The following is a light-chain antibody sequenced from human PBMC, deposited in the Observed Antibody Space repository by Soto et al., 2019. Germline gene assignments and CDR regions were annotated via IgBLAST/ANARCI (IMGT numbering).Light chain of an antibody. Sequence: ERVMTQSPATLSASPGERVTLSCRASQSVAGSVAWYQQKPGQAPRLILYGASTRATGFPARFSGSGSGTEFTLTIRSLQAEDVAVYYRQHFILPSITFGQGTRLEIK. CDR1: QSVAGS. CDR2: GAS. CDR3: QHFILPSIT. V-gene: IGKV3-15*01. J-gene: IGKJ5*01.